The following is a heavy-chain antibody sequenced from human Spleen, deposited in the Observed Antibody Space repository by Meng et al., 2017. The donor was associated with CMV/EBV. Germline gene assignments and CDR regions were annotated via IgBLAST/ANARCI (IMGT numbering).Heavy chain of an antibody. CDR2: INPNSGGT. V-gene: IGHV1-2*02. D-gene: IGHD2-21*02. J-gene: IGHJ3*01. Sequence: ASVKVSCKASGYTFTGYYMNWVRQAPGQGLESMGWINPNSGGTNYAQKFQGRVAVTSDTSIRTAYMELTSLRSDDTAVYFCARDRGITAIQLDAFDVWGQGTLVTVSS. CDR3: ARDRGITAIQLDAFDV. CDR1: GYTFTGYY.